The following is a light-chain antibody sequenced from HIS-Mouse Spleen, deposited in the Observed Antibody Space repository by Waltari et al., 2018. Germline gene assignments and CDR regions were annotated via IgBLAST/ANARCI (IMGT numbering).Light chain of an antibody. CDR2: WAS. V-gene: IGKV4-1*01. J-gene: IGKJ2*01. Sequence: DIVMTQSPDSPALSLGERATINGMSSQSVLYSSNNKNYLAWYQQKPGQPPKLLIYWASTRESGVPDRFSGSGSGTDFTLTISSLQAEDVAVYYCQQYYSTPYTFGQGTKLEIK. CDR3: QQYYSTPYT. CDR1: QSVLYSSNNKNY.